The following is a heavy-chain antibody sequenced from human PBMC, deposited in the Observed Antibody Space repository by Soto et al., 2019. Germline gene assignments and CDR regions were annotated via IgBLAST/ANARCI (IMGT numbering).Heavy chain of an antibody. Sequence: EVQLLESGGGLVQPGGSLRLSCAASGFTFSSYAMSWVRQAPGKGLEWVSAISGSGGSTYYADSVKGRFTISRDNSKNTLYLQMNSLRAEDTAVYYCAKDYVVVVPAAMRAGAYFDYWGQGTLVTVSS. CDR3: AKDYVVVVPAAMRAGAYFDY. CDR1: GFTFSSYA. V-gene: IGHV3-23*01. CDR2: ISGSGGST. D-gene: IGHD2-2*01. J-gene: IGHJ4*02.